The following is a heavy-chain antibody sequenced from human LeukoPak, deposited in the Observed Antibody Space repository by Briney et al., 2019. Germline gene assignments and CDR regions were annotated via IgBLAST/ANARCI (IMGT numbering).Heavy chain of an antibody. J-gene: IGHJ4*02. CDR3: ARDARKSIVVVTAIDY. CDR1: GFTFSSYS. D-gene: IGHD2-21*02. V-gene: IGHV3-21*01. Sequence: GGSQRLSCAASGFTFSSYSMNWVRQAPGKGLEWVSSISSSSSYIYYADSVKGRFTISRDNAKNSLYLQMNSLRAEDTAVYYCARDARKSIVVVTAIDYWGQGTLVTVSS. CDR2: ISSSSSYI.